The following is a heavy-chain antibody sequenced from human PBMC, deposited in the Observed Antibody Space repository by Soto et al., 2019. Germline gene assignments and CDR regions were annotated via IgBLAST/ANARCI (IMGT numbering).Heavy chain of an antibody. CDR3: AKEMDSSSWVNYYYYYYMDV. CDR1: GFTFSSYA. CDR2: ISGSGGST. J-gene: IGHJ6*03. V-gene: IGHV3-23*01. D-gene: IGHD6-13*01. Sequence: PGGSLRLSCAASGFTFSSYAMSWVRQAPGKGLEWVSAISGSGGSTYYADSVKGRFTISRDNSKNTLYLQMNSLRAEDTAVYYCAKEMDSSSWVNYYYYYYMDVWGKGTTVTVSS.